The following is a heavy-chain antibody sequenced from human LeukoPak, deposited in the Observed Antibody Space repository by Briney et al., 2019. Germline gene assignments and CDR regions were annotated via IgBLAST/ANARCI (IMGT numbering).Heavy chain of an antibody. CDR1: GGSFSSGDYS. D-gene: IGHD4-11*01. V-gene: IGHV4-61*02. J-gene: IGHJ4*02. Sequence: PSQTLSLTCTVSGGSFSSGDYSWNWIRQPAGQGLEWIGRLLSSGTTNYNPSLKSRVTISVDTSKNQFSLKLSSVTAADTAVYYCARGPTTFGYWGQGTLVTVSS. CDR2: LLSSGTT. CDR3: ARGPTTFGY.